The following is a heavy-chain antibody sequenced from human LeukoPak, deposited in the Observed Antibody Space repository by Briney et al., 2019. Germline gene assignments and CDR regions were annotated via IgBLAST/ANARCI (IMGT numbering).Heavy chain of an antibody. V-gene: IGHV1-46*01. D-gene: IGHD3-10*01. Sequence: ASVKVSCKASGYIFTNYYMHWVRQAPGQGIEWMGTINPSGGSTTYAQKFQGRVTMTRDTSTSTVYMELNSLRSEDTAVHYCARDHGSAYYRAPRHWGQGTLVTVSS. CDR3: ARDHGSAYYRAPRH. J-gene: IGHJ4*02. CDR1: GYIFTNYY. CDR2: INPSGGST.